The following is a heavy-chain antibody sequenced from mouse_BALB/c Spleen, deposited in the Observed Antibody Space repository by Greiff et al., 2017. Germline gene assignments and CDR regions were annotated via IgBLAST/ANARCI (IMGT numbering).Heavy chain of an antibody. CDR1: GFTITDYY. CDR2: IDPENGNT. V-gene: IGHV14-1*02. Sequence: EVQLQESGAELVRPGALVKLSCKASGFTITDYYMHWVKQRPEQGLEWIGWIDPENGNTIYDTKFQGNASITADTSSNTAYLQLSSLTSEDTADCCGEHGAYWGQGTPVTVSA. CDR3: EHGAY. J-gene: IGHJ3*01.